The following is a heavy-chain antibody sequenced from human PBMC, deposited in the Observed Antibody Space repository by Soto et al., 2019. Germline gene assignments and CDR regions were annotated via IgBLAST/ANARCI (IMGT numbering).Heavy chain of an antibody. V-gene: IGHV3-33*01. CDR2: IWYDGSNK. D-gene: IGHD4-17*01. CDR3: ARSAHGDYEADWYFDL. CDR1: GFTFSSYG. Sequence: GGSLRLSCAASGFTFSSYGMHWVRQAPGKGLEWVAVIWYDGSNKYYADSVKGRFTISRDNSKNTLYLQMNSLRAEDTAVYYCARSAHGDYEADWYFDLWGRGTLVTVSS. J-gene: IGHJ2*01.